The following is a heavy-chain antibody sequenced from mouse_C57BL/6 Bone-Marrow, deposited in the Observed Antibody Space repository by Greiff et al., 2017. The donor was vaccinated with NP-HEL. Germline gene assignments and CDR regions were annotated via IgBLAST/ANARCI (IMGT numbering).Heavy chain of an antibody. D-gene: IGHD2-1*01. Sequence: QVQLQQSGAELARPGASVKLSCKASGYTFTSYGISWVKQRTGQGLEWIGEIYPRSGNTYYNEKFKGKATLTADKSSSTAYMELRSLTSEDSAVYFCARKGVFYYAPYFDVWGTGTTVTGAS. CDR3: ARKGVFYYAPYFDV. CDR1: GYTFTSYG. J-gene: IGHJ1*03. V-gene: IGHV1-81*01. CDR2: IYPRSGNT.